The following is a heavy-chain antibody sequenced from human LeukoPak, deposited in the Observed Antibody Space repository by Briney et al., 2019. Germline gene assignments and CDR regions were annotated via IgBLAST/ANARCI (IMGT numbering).Heavy chain of an antibody. CDR1: GFTFSSYA. Sequence: GGSLRLSCAASGFTFSSYAMSWVRQAPGKGLEWVSAISGSGGSTYYADSVKGRFTISRDNSKNTLYLRMNSLRAEDTAVYYCAKESPKIISYLWFGELLSGLGYWGQGTLVTVSS. CDR2: ISGSGGST. J-gene: IGHJ4*02. CDR3: AKESPKIISYLWFGELLSGLGY. D-gene: IGHD3-10*01. V-gene: IGHV3-23*01.